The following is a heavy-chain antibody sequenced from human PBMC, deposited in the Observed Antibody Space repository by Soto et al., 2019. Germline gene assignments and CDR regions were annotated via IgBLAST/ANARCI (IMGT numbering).Heavy chain of an antibody. CDR2: IWYDGSNK. CDR3: ARGPSYYFDY. D-gene: IGHD6-6*01. Sequence: QVQLVESGGGVVQPGRSLRLSCAASGFTFSSYGMHWVRQAPGKGLEWVAVIWYDGSNKYYADSVKGRFTISRDNSKNTLYLQMNSLRAEVTAVYYCARGPSYYFDYWGQGTLVTVSS. CDR1: GFTFSSYG. V-gene: IGHV3-33*01. J-gene: IGHJ4*02.